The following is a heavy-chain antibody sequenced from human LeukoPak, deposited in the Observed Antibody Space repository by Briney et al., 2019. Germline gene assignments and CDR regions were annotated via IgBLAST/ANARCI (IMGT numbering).Heavy chain of an antibody. CDR1: GFTFSDYY. Sequence: GGSLRLSCAASGFTFSDYYMTWIRQAPGKGLEWVSHISSSGSYTNYADSVKGRFTISRDNATNSLYLQMHSLRAEDTAVYYCARGDYGSYYFDYWGQGTLVPVSS. V-gene: IGHV3-11*05. CDR2: ISSSGSYT. CDR3: ARGDYGSYYFDY. J-gene: IGHJ4*02. D-gene: IGHD4-17*01.